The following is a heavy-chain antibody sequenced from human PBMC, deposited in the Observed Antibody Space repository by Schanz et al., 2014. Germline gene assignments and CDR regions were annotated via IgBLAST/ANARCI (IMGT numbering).Heavy chain of an antibody. J-gene: IGHJ3*02. D-gene: IGHD2-21*01. CDR1: GFSFTTYA. CDR2: ISSGGGST. CDR3: ARDGYSVVVISPTESFDI. V-gene: IGHV3-23*01. Sequence: EVQLLESGGGLVQPGGSLRLSCASSGFSFTTYAMSWVRQAPGKGLEWVSSISSGGGSTYYADSVKGRFTISRDNSKNTLYLQMKSLRAEDTAVYYCARDGYSVVVISPTESFDIWGQGTMVT.